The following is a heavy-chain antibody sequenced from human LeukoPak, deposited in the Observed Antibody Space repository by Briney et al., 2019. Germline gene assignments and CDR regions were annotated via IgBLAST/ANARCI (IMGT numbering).Heavy chain of an antibody. CDR1: GYTFTSYG. V-gene: IGHV1-18*01. Sequence: ASVKVSCKASGYTFTSYGISWVRQAPGQGLEWMGWISAYNGNTNYAQKLQGRVTMTTDTSTSTAYVELRSLRSDDTAVYYCARETLGYDFWSGYPDRIDYWGQGTLVTVSS. CDR2: ISAYNGNT. CDR3: ARETLGYDFWSGYPDRIDY. J-gene: IGHJ4*02. D-gene: IGHD3-3*01.